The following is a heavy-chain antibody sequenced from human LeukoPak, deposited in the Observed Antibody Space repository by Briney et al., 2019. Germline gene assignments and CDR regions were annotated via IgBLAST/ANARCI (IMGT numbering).Heavy chain of an antibody. V-gene: IGHV3-23*01. J-gene: IGHJ6*03. D-gene: IGHD2-2*01. CDR2: IASTGGGT. Sequence: GGSLRLSCAASGFIFSSYPMSWVRQAPGKGLEWVSSIASTGGGTYYADSVKGRFTVSRDNSKNTLLLQLNSLRAEDTAVYYFAKPSPYCRTTSCSANDFYNMDVWGQGTTVIVSS. CDR1: GFIFSSYP. CDR3: AKPSPYCRTTSCSANDFYNMDV.